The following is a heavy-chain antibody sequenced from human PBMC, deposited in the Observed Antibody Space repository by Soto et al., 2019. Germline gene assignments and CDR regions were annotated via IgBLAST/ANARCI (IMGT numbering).Heavy chain of an antibody. CDR1: GSSFPKYP. CDR3: ARDYYDSSGPIEY. J-gene: IGHJ4*02. D-gene: IGHD3-22*01. V-gene: IGHV3-30-3*01. Sequence: GGSLRLSCAASGSSFPKYPMHWVRQTPDKGLEWVAVISHDGVTKNYADSVKGRFTISRDNAKKSLYLQMNSLRAEDTAVYYCARDYYDSSGPIEYWGQGTLVTVSS. CDR2: ISHDGVTK.